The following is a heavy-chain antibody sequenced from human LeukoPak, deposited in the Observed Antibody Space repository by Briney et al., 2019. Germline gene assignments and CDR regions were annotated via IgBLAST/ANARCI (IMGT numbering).Heavy chain of an antibody. CDR3: ARGQYSSSWSGNYYYGMDV. CDR2: IKHSGST. V-gene: IGHV4-34*01. Sequence: SETRSLTCAVYGGSFSGYYWSWIRQPPGKGLEGIEEIKHSGSTNYNAALKSRVTISVDTPKNQFSLKLSSVTAADTAVYYCARGQYSSSWSGNYYYGMDVWGQGTTVTASS. CDR1: GGSFSGYY. J-gene: IGHJ6*02. D-gene: IGHD6-13*01.